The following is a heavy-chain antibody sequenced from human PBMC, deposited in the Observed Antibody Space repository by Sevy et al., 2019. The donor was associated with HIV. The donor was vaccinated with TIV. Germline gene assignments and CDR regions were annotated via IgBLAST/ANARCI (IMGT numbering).Heavy chain of an antibody. CDR2: ISSSSTI. V-gene: IGHV3-48*02. CDR1: GFTFSSYS. J-gene: IGHJ4*02. Sequence: GGSLRLSCAASGFTFSSYSMNWVRQAPGKGLEWVSYISSSSTIYYADSVKGRFTISRDNAKNSLYLQMNSLRDEDTVVYYCARLYYDYVWGSYPFKDFDYWGQGTLVTVSS. D-gene: IGHD3-16*01. CDR3: ARLYYDYVWGSYPFKDFDY.